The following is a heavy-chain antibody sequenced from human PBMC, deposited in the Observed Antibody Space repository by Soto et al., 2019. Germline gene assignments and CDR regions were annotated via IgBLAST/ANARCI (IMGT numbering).Heavy chain of an antibody. CDR3: ARDSITMVRGVTVYSEYGMDA. CDR2: IYYTGST. CDR1: GASISSGGYY. Sequence: QVQLQESGPGLVKPSQTLSLPCTVSGASISSGGYYWSWIRQHPGKGLEWIGYIYYTGSTYYNPSLKIRGTISVDTSKKQFSLKLRTVTAADTAVYYCARDSITMVRGVTVYSEYGMDAWGQGTTVIVSS. D-gene: IGHD3-10*01. J-gene: IGHJ6*02. V-gene: IGHV4-31*03.